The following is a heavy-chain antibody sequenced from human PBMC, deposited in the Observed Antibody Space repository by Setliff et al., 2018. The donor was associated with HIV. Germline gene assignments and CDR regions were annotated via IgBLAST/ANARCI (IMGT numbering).Heavy chain of an antibody. CDR1: GGSISSSNYY. CDR3: ARYGGNSFWFDP. D-gene: IGHD2-21*01. CDR2: FYHSTT. J-gene: IGHJ5*02. Sequence: PSETLSLTCAVSGGSISSSNYYWVWIRQPPGTGLEWIGSFYHSTTYYNPSLKSRVTISVDTSKNQFSLKLISVTAADTAVYYCARYGGNSFWFDPWGQGTLVTVSS. V-gene: IGHV4-39*07.